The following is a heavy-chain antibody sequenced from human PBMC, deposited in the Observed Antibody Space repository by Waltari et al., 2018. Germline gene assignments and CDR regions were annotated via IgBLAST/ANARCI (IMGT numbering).Heavy chain of an antibody. V-gene: IGHV3-7*01. CDR3: VRSGFCTGDSCFSAFYYFDY. CDR1: GFSFKYYW. J-gene: IGHJ4*02. D-gene: IGHD2-15*01. Sequence: EVRLVESGGGLVQPGGSLRLSCVASGFSFKYYWMTWVRQAPGKGLEWVANIKQDGSERYSVDSVKGRFTISRDNTNNSLYLQMNSLRAEDTALYYCVRSGFCTGDSCFSAFYYFDYWGPGILVTVSS. CDR2: IKQDGSER.